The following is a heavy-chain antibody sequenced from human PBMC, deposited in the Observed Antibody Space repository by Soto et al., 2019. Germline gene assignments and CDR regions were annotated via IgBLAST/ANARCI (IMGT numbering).Heavy chain of an antibody. CDR3: ARGLRYFDWLRN. D-gene: IGHD3-9*01. CDR2: INHSGST. V-gene: IGHV4-34*01. J-gene: IGHJ4*02. Sequence: QVQLQQWGAGLLKPSETLSLTCAVYGGSFSGYYWSWIRQPPGKGLEWIGEINHSGSTNYNPSLKSRVTISVDTYKKQFSLKVSYVTAADTAVYYCARGLRYFDWLRNWGQGTLVTVSS. CDR1: GGSFSGYY.